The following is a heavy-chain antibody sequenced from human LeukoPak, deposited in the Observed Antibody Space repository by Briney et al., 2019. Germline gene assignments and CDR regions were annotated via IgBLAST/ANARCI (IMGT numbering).Heavy chain of an antibody. D-gene: IGHD5-12*01. J-gene: IGHJ4*02. Sequence: KPSETLSLTCTVSGGSISSYYWSWIRQPPGKGLEWIGYIHYSGSTKYNPSLQSRVTISADTSKNLLSLKLSSVTAADTAVYYCARQISSGYDTLDYWGQGTLVTVSS. CDR3: ARQISSGYDTLDY. V-gene: IGHV4-59*08. CDR1: GGSISSYY. CDR2: IHYSGST.